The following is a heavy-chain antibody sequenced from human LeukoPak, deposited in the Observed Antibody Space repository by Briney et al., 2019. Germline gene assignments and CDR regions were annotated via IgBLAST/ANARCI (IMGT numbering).Heavy chain of an antibody. V-gene: IGHV1-18*01. D-gene: IGHD3-22*01. CDR2: ISAYNGNT. CDR3: ARAPGIYDSSGYYGS. CDR1: GYTFTSYG. J-gene: IGHJ5*02. Sequence: GASVKVSCKASGYTFTSYGISWVRQAPGQGLEWMGWISAYNGNTNYAQKLQGRVTMTTDTSTSTAYMELRSLRSDDTAVYYCARAPGIYDSSGYYGSWGQGTLVTVSS.